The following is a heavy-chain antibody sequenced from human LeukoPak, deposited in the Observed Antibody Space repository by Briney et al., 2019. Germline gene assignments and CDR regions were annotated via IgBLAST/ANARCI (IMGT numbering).Heavy chain of an antibody. Sequence: GGSQRLSCAASVFISSSYDMHWVRHATGKGLEWVSGIGVAGNTYYPGSVKGRFTISRENSKNSLYLQMNSLRAGATAVSDFARWGARTGGDFYFDYWGQGTLVTVSS. CDR2: IGVAGNT. J-gene: IGHJ4*02. CDR3: ARWGARTGGDFYFDY. D-gene: IGHD1-14*01. V-gene: IGHV3-13*04. CDR1: VFISSSYD.